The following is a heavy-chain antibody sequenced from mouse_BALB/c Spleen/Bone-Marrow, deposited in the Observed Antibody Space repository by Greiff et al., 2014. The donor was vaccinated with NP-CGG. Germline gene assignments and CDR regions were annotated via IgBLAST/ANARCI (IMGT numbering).Heavy chain of an antibody. D-gene: IGHD1-1*01. Sequence: EVQRVESGPELVKPGASVKMSCKASGYTFTSYITHWVKQKPGQGLEWIGYINPYNDDTKYNEKFKGKATLTSDKSSSTAYMELSSLTSEDSAVYYCARSYGSPFDYWSQGTTLTVSS. CDR2: INPYNDDT. V-gene: IGHV1-14*01. J-gene: IGHJ2*01. CDR3: ARSYGSPFDY. CDR1: GYTFTSYI.